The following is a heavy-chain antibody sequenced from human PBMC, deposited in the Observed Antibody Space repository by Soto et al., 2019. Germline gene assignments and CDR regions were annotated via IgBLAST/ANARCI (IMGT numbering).Heavy chain of an antibody. CDR2: IHPGWGA. Sequence: SETLSLTCTVSGGSISRYYWSWIRQPPGKGLEWIGYIHPGWGANYNPSLKSRVTISLDTSKTQISLELSSMTAADAALYYCVRQGFGPLHGLVDVWGQGTTVTVSS. CDR1: GGSISRYY. CDR3: VRQGFGPLHGLVDV. D-gene: IGHD3-10*01. V-gene: IGHV4-59*08. J-gene: IGHJ6*02.